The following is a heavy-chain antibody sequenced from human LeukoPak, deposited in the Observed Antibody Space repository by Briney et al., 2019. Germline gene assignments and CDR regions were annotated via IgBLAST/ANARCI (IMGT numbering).Heavy chain of an antibody. D-gene: IGHD3-9*01. CDR2: ISYDGSNK. V-gene: IGHV3-30*18. CDR1: GFTFSSYG. Sequence: GGSLRLSCAASGFTFSSYGLHWVRQAPGKGLEWVAVISYDGSNKYYADSVKGRFTISRDNSKNTLYLQMNSLRAEDTAVYYCAKGRYFDNPDAFDIWGQGTLVTVSS. CDR3: AKGRYFDNPDAFDI. J-gene: IGHJ3*02.